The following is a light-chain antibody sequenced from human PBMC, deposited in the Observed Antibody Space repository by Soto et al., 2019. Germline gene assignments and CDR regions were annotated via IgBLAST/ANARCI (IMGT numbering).Light chain of an antibody. V-gene: IGKV1-27*01. CDR3: QKYNDAPFS. CDR2: TAN. CDR1: ADIRNY. J-gene: IGKJ4*01. Sequence: DIQMTQSPPSLSASVGDRVTITCRASADIRNYLAWYQQKPGKVPKVLIYTANNLESGVPSRFSGSRSGTDFTLTISSLQPEDGATYYCQKYNDAPFSFGGGTKVEIK.